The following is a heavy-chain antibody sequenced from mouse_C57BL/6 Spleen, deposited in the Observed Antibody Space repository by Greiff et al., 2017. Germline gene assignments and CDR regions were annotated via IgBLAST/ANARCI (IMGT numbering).Heavy chain of an antibody. D-gene: IGHD1-1*01. CDR2: IYPSDSET. Sequence: QVQLQQPGAELVRPGSSVKLSCKASGYTFTSYWMDWVKQRPGQGLEWIGNIYPSDSETHYNQKFKDKATLTVDKSSSTAYMQLSSLTSEDSAVYYCVWFVVATNWYFDVWGTGTTVTVSS. CDR3: VWFVVATNWYFDV. V-gene: IGHV1-61*01. J-gene: IGHJ1*03. CDR1: GYTFTSYW.